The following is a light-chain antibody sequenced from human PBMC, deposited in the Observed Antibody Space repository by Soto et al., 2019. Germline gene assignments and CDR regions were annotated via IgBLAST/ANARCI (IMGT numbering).Light chain of an antibody. CDR3: QQYNTWLS. CDR1: QSVRSN. Sequence: EIVMTQSPATLSVSPGERGTLSCRASQSVRSNLAWYQQKPGQAPRLLIYSASTRATGIPDRFSGSGSGTEFPLTISRLQSEDFAVYYCQQYNTWLSFGGGTKVEI. CDR2: SAS. V-gene: IGKV3-15*01. J-gene: IGKJ4*01.